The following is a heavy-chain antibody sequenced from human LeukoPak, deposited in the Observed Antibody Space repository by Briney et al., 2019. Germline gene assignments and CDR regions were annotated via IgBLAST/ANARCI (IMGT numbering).Heavy chain of an antibody. CDR1: GSTFSSYT. CDR2: IIPILGIA. CDR3: AAALTGNTAMNY. J-gene: IGHJ4*02. D-gene: IGHD5-18*01. V-gene: IGHV1-69*02. Sequence: GASVKVSCKASGSTFSSYTIRRLRQAPGHASERMVRIIPILGIANYAQKCQGRVTITANKSTSTAYMELSSLRSEDTAVYYCAAALTGNTAMNYWGQGTLVTVSS.